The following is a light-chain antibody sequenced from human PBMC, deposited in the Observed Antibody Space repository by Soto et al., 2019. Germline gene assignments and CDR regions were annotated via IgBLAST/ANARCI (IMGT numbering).Light chain of an antibody. J-gene: IGLJ1*01. CDR1: SSDVGGYNY. Sequence: QSVLTQPASVSGSPGQSNTISCTGTSSDVGGYNYVSWYQQHPGKAPKPMIHDVSNRPSGVSNRFSGSKSGNTASLTISGLQAEDEADYYCSSYTSSSTPRVFGTGTKVTVL. CDR2: DVS. CDR3: SSYTSSSTPRV. V-gene: IGLV2-14*01.